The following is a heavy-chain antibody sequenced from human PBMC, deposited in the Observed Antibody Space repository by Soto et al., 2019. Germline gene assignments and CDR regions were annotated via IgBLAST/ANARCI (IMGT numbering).Heavy chain of an antibody. CDR3: ARRGWGSSSFFDY. V-gene: IGHV4-39*01. Sequence: QLQLQESGPGLVKPSETLSLTCTVSGASITSLNYYWGWIRQPPGKGLEWIGSSYHSGSTYYTPSRMSRVAMSVDTSKNQFSLKLNSVTAADTAVYYCARRGWGSSSFFDYWGQGTLVTVSS. J-gene: IGHJ4*02. CDR1: GASITSLNYY. CDR2: SYHSGST. D-gene: IGHD6-6*01.